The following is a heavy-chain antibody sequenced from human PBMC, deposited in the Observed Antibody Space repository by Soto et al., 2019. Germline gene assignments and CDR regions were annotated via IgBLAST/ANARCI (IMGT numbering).Heavy chain of an antibody. Sequence: GSLRLSCAASGFTVSSNYMSWVRQAPGKGLEWVSVIYSGGSTYYADSVKGRFTISRDNSKNTLYLQMNSLRAEDTAVYHCASLDYGDLYYFDYWGQGTLVTVSS. D-gene: IGHD4-17*01. V-gene: IGHV3-66*01. J-gene: IGHJ4*02. CDR3: ASLDYGDLYYFDY. CDR2: IYSGGST. CDR1: GFTVSSNY.